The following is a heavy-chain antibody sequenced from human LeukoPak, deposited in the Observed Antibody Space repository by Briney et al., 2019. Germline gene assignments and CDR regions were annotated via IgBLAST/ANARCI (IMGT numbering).Heavy chain of an antibody. D-gene: IGHD3-22*01. V-gene: IGHV4-31*03. CDR2: IYYSGST. CDR3: ARDYDSSGFIGH. Sequence: PSQTLSLTCTVSGGSISSGGYYWSWIRQHPGKGLEWIGYIYYSGSTYYNPSLKSRVTISVDTSKNQFSLNMSSVTAADTAVYHCARDYDSSGFIGHWGQGTLVTVSS. CDR1: GGSISSGGYY. J-gene: IGHJ5*02.